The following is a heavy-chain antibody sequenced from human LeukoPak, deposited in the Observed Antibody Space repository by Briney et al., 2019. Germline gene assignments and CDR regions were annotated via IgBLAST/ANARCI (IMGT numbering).Heavy chain of an antibody. J-gene: IGHJ4*02. CDR1: GFTFSSYG. CDR3: AKDGDGWDYYDSSGYYCPDY. CDR2: ISYDGSNK. V-gene: IGHV3-30*18. Sequence: GRSLRLSCAASGFTFSSYGMHWVRQAPGKGLEWVAVISYDGSNKYYADSVKGRFTISRDNSKNTLYLQMNSLRAEDTAVYYCAKDGDGWDYYDSSGYYCPDYWGQGTLVTVSS. D-gene: IGHD3-22*01.